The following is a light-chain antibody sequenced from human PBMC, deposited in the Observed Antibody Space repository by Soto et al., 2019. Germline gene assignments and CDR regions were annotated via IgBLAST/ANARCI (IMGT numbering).Light chain of an antibody. CDR3: SSYAGSSTYV. J-gene: IGLJ1*01. CDR1: SSDVGGYNY. V-gene: IGLV2-8*01. CDR2: EVN. Sequence: QSVLTQPPSASGSPGQSVAISCTGTSSDVGGYNYVSWYQQHPGKAPKLMIYEVNKRPSGAPDRFSGSKSGNTASLTVSGLQAEDEADYYCSSYAGSSTYVFGTGTKVTVL.